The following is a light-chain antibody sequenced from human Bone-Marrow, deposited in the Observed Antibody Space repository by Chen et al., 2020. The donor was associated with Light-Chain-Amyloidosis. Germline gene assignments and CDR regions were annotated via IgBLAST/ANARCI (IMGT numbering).Light chain of an antibody. V-gene: IGLV3-21*02. CDR3: QVWDRSSDRPV. CDR2: DDS. CDR1: NIGSTS. Sequence: YVLTQPSSESVAPGQKATKAWGGNNIGSTSVHWSQQTPGQAPLLVVYDDSDRPSGIPERLSGSNSGNTATLTISRVEAGDEADYYCQVWDRSSDRPVFGGGTKLTVL. J-gene: IGLJ3*02.